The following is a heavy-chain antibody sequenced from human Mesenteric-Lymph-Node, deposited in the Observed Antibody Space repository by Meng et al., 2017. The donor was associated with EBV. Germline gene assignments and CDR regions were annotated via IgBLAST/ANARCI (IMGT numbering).Heavy chain of an antibody. Sequence: QAQLVQSGAELKKPGXSVKVSCKASGYTFINYGISWVRQAPGQGLEWMGWISAYNGDTNYAQRLQDRVTMTTDTSTSTAYMELRSLTSDDTAVYYCAREEVPTWGYWGQGTLVTVSS. CDR1: GYTFINYG. CDR3: AREEVPTWGY. V-gene: IGHV1-18*01. D-gene: IGHD3-16*01. J-gene: IGHJ4*02. CDR2: ISAYNGDT.